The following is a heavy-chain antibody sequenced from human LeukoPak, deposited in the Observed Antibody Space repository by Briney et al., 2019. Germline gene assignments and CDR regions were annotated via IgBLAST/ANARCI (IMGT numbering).Heavy chain of an antibody. CDR3: ARLRGYSGSYGPPTFDY. D-gene: IGHD1-26*01. CDR2: IYYSGST. CDR1: GGSISNYY. Sequence: PSETLSLTCTVSGGSISNYYWSWIRQPPGNTLEWIGYIYYSGSTNYNPSLKSRVTISVDTSKNQFSLKLSSVTAADTAVYYCARLRGYSGSYGPPTFDYWGQGTLVTVSS. V-gene: IGHV4-59*01. J-gene: IGHJ4*02.